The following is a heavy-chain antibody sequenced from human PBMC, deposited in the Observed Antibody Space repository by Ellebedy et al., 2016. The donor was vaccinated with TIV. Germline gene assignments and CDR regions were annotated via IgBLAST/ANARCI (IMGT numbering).Heavy chain of an antibody. V-gene: IGHV3-48*01. CDR2: ISSSSSTI. Sequence: GESLKISCAASGFTFSSYSMNWVRQAPGKGLEWVSYISSSSSTIYYADSVKGRFTISRDNSKNTLYLQMYSLRAEDTAVYYCARELPGGYYDSSGYYGMDVWGQGTTVTVSS. J-gene: IGHJ6*02. D-gene: IGHD3-22*01. CDR3: ARELPGGYYDSSGYYGMDV. CDR1: GFTFSSYS.